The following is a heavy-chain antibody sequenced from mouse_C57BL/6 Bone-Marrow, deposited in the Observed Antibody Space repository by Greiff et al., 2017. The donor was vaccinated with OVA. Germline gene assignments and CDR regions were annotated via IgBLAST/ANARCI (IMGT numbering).Heavy chain of an antibody. CDR1: GFTFSDYG. D-gene: IGHD1-1*01. J-gene: IGHJ2*01. Sequence: DVKLVESGGGLVKPGGSLKLSCAASGFTFSDYGMHWVRQAPEKGLEWIAYISSGSSTIYYADKVKGRFTISRDNAKNTLFLKMTSFRSEDTAMYYCASTVVAFDYWGQGTTLTVSS. V-gene: IGHV5-17*01. CDR2: ISSGSSTI. CDR3: ASTVVAFDY.